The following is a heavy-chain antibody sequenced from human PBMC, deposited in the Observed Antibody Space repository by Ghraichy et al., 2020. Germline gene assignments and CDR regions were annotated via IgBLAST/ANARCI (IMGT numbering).Heavy chain of an antibody. CDR2: IYYSGST. CDR3: ARDLTAYYDSSGNYYYYGMDV. CDR1: GGSISSYY. J-gene: IGHJ6*02. V-gene: IGHV4-59*01. Sequence: SETLSLTCTVSGGSISSYYWSWIRQPPGKGLEWIGYIYYSGSTYYNPSLKSRVTISVDTSKNQFSLKLSSVTAADTAVYYCARDLTAYYDSSGNYYYYGMDVWGQGTTVTVSS. D-gene: IGHD3-22*01.